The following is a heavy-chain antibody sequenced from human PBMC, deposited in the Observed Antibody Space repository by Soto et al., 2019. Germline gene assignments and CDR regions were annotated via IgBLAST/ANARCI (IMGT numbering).Heavy chain of an antibody. CDR1: GFTFSTYW. Sequence: EVQLVESGGGLVQPGGSLRLSCAASGFTFSTYWMHWVRQAPGKGLVWVSRINSDGSTTNYADSVKGRFTISRDNAKNTLYVQMNSLRAEDTAVYYCARDAYYDMGVWGQGTTVTVSS. CDR2: INSDGSTT. CDR3: ARDAYYDMGV. J-gene: IGHJ6*02. V-gene: IGHV3-74*01.